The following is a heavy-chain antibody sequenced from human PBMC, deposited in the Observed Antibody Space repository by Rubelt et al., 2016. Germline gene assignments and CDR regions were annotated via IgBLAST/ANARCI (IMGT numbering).Heavy chain of an antibody. CDR3: ARGSYYFDY. J-gene: IGHJ4*02. D-gene: IGHD2-21*01. CDR2: INSDGSST. V-gene: IGHV3-74*01. Sequence: QVPGKGVVGVSRINSDGSSTSYVDSVKGRFTISRDNAKNTLYLQMNSLRDEDTAVCYCARGSYYFDYWGQGTLVTVSS.